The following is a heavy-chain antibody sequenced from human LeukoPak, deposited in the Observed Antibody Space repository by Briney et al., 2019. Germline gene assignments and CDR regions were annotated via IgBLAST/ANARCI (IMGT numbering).Heavy chain of an antibody. V-gene: IGHV4-38-2*02. CDR2: IYHSGST. CDR1: GYSISSGYY. Sequence: SETLSLTCTVSGYSISSGYYWGWIRQPPGKGLEWIGSIYHSGSTYYNPSLKSRVTISVDTSKNQFSLKLSSVTAADTAVYYCARSPEYSYGYLVYWGQGTLVTISS. CDR3: ARSPEYSYGYLVY. D-gene: IGHD5-18*01. J-gene: IGHJ4*02.